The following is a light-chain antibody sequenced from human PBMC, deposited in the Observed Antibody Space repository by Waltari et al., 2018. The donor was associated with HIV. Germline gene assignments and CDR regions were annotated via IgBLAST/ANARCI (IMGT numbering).Light chain of an antibody. J-gene: IGLJ2*01. V-gene: IGLV1-44*01. Sequence: QSVLTQPPSASGTPGQRVTLSCSGSSSNIGSNTVNWYQQLPGTAPKRLIYSYNLRPSGVPDRFSGSKSGTSASLAISGLQSEDEADYYCAAWDDSLKGPIFGGGTKVTVL. CDR2: SYN. CDR1: SSNIGSNT. CDR3: AAWDDSLKGPI.